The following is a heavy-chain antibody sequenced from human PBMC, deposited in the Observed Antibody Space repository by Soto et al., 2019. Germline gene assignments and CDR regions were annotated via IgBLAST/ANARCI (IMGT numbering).Heavy chain of an antibody. CDR1: GYTFTSYV. J-gene: IGHJ5*02. CDR3: ARDMGSDYDFWSGYYDAFDP. CDR2: ISAYNGNT. D-gene: IGHD3-3*01. Sequence: GASVKVSCKASGYTFTSYVISWVLQAPGQGVERMGWISAYNGNTNYAQKLQGRVTMTTDTSTSTAYMELRSLRSDDTAVYYCARDMGSDYDFWSGYYDAFDPWGQGTLVTVSS. V-gene: IGHV1-18*01.